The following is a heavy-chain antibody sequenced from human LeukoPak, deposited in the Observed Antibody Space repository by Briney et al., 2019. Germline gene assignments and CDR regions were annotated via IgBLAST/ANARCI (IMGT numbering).Heavy chain of an antibody. CDR1: GFTFSSYC. V-gene: IGHV3-30*18. J-gene: IGHJ5*02. D-gene: IGHD4-17*01. Sequence: GGSLRPSCAASGFTFSSYCMHWVRQAPGKGLEWVAVISYDGSNKYYADSVKGRLTISRDNSKNTLYLQMNSLRAEDTAVYYCAKDPYGDYVSGNWFDPWGQGTLVTVSS. CDR3: AKDPYGDYVSGNWFDP. CDR2: ISYDGSNK.